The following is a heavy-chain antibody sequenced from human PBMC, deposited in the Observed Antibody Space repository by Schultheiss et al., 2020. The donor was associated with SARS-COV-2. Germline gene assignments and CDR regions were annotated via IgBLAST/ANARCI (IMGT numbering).Heavy chain of an antibody. Sequence: SETLSLTCTVSGGSISSFYWSWILQPAGKGLEWIGEINHSGSTNYNPSLKSRVTISVDTSKNQFSLKLSSVTAADTAVYYCARSKQQLGYWYFDLWGRGTLVTVSS. CDR1: GGSISSFY. CDR2: INHSGST. CDR3: ARSKQQLGYWYFDL. D-gene: IGHD6-13*01. J-gene: IGHJ2*01. V-gene: IGHV4-34*01.